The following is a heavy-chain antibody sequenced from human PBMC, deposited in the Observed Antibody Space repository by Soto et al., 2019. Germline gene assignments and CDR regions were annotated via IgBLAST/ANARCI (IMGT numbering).Heavy chain of an antibody. V-gene: IGHV3-49*03. J-gene: IGHJ3*02. Sequence: GGSLRLSCTASGFTFGDYAMSWFRQAPGKGLEWVGFIRSKAYGGTTEYAASVKVRFTISRDDSKSIAYLQMNSLKTEDTAVYYCTRCRELVDIGGSSNPIDAFDIWGQGTMVTVSS. CDR3: TRCRELVDIGGSSNPIDAFDI. CDR2: IRSKAYGGTT. CDR1: GFTFGDYA. D-gene: IGHD2-15*01.